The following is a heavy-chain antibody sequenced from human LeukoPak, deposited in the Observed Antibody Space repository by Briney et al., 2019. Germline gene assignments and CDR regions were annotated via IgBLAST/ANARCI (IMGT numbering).Heavy chain of an antibody. CDR2: INHSGST. D-gene: IGHD4-17*01. V-gene: IGHV4-34*01. J-gene: IGHJ4*02. CDR3: ARTQDYGDYIDY. Sequence: SETLSLTCAVYGGSFSGYYWSWIRQPPGKGLEWIGEINHSGSTNYNPSLKSRVTISVDTSKDQFSLRLSSVTAADTAVYYCARTQDYGDYIDYWGQGTLVTVSS. CDR1: GGSFSGYY.